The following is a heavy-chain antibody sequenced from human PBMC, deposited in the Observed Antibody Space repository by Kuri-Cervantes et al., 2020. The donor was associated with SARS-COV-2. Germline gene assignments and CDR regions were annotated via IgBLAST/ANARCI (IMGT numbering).Heavy chain of an antibody. CDR3: ARYLYQLLYGQQLGHDAFDI. V-gene: IGHV5-51*01. CDR1: GYSFTSYW. CDR2: IYPGDSDT. D-gene: IGHD2-2*02. Sequence: GESLKISCKGSGYSFTSYWIGWVRQMPGKGLEWMGIIYPGDSDTRYSPSFQGQVTISADKSISTAYLQWSSLKASDTAMYYCARYLYQLLYGQQLGHDAFDIWGQGTMVTVSS. J-gene: IGHJ3*02.